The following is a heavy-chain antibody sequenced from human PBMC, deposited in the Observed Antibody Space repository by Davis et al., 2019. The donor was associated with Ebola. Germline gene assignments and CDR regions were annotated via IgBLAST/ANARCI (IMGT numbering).Heavy chain of an antibody. CDR3: ARHEAASIDY. Sequence: GRFTISRDNAKNTLFLQLNSLRVEDTAIYYCARHEAASIDYWGQGTLVTVSS. J-gene: IGHJ4*02. D-gene: IGHD6-25*01. V-gene: IGHV3-74*01.